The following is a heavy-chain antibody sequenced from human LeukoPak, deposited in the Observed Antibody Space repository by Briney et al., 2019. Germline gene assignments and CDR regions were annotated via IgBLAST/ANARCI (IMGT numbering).Heavy chain of an antibody. CDR1: GGSFSGYY. Sequence: SETLSLTCVVYGGSFSGYYGSWIRQPPGNLREWNGEIHPRGTTNFNPSFKSRVTISVEPSKNQFALKLSSVTAADTAVYYCARGVGYCSGGSCYGSHSFTRRHYFDYWGQGTLVTVSS. CDR2: IHPRGTT. CDR3: ARGVGYCSGGSCYGSHSFTRRHYFDY. D-gene: IGHD2-15*01. J-gene: IGHJ4*02. V-gene: IGHV4-34*01.